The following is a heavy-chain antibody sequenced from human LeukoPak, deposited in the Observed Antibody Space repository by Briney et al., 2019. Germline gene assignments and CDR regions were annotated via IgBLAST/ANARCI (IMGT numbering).Heavy chain of an antibody. CDR2: IGHDGTYQ. D-gene: IGHD3-10*01. Sequence: GGSLRLSCVASGFKFTDYAIHWVRQAPGKGLEQMAVIGHDGTYQRYADSVKGRFTISRDNSKNTLYLQMTNLRAEDTAVYYCVRDLGAGNYGDYWGQGTVVTVSS. V-gene: IGHV3-33*08. CDR3: VRDLGAGNYGDY. J-gene: IGHJ4*02. CDR1: GFKFTDYA.